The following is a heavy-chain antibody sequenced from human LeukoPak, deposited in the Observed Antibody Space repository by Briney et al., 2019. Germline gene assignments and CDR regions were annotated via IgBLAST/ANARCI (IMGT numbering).Heavy chain of an antibody. J-gene: IGHJ4*02. CDR2: TSYDGSNK. D-gene: IGHD3-16*02. Sequence: QSGGSLRLSCAASGFTFSSYAMHWVRQAPGKGLERVAVTSYDGSNKYYADSVKGRFAISRDNSKNTLYLHMNSLRVEDTALYYCVNTFGGVIVNYWGPGTLVTVSS. V-gene: IGHV3-30*07. CDR1: GFTFSSYA. CDR3: VNTFGGVIVNY.